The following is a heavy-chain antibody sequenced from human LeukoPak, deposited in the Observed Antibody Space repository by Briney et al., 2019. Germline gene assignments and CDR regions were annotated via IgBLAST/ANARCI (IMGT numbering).Heavy chain of an antibody. V-gene: IGHV3-21*01. CDR1: GFTFSSYS. J-gene: IGHJ4*02. CDR2: ISSSSSYI. D-gene: IGHD2-21*02. CDR3: ARGGPRAYCGGDCYSDY. Sequence: GGSLRLSCAASGFTFSSYSMNWVRQAPGKGLEWVSSISSSSSYIYYADSVKGRFTISRDNAKNSLYLQMNSLRAEDTAVYYCARGGPRAYCGGDCYSDYWGQGTLVTVSS.